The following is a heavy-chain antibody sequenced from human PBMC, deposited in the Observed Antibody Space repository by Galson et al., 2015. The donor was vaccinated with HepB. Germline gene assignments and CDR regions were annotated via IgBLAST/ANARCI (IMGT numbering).Heavy chain of an antibody. J-gene: IGHJ4*02. V-gene: IGHV3-53*01. CDR2: IDSGGST. D-gene: IGHD3-3*01. CDR1: GFTVSSYY. CDR3: AKDIGYCDVWSGSSFDY. Sequence: SLRLSCAASGFTVSSYYMSWVRQAPGKGLEWVSVIDSGGSTYYADSVKGRFTITRDNSKNTLYLQMNSLRAEDTAVYYCAKDIGYCDVWSGSSFDYWGQGTLVTVPS.